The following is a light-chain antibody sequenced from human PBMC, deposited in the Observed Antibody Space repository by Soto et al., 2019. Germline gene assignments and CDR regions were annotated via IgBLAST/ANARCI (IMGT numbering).Light chain of an antibody. Sequence: DIVMTQSPLSLPVTPGEPASICCRSSQSLLHSDGYNYLDWYLQKPGQSPQLLIYMASNRASGVPDRFSGSGSGTDFTLKISRVEAEDVGVYYCMQALKTFTFGQGTRLETK. CDR1: QSLLHSDGYNY. CDR3: MQALKTFT. CDR2: MAS. J-gene: IGKJ5*01. V-gene: IGKV2-28*01.